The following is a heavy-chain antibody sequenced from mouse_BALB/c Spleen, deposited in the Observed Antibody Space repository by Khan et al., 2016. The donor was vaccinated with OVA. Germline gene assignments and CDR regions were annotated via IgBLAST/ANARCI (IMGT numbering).Heavy chain of an antibody. CDR1: GYTFTSYW. J-gene: IGHJ3*01. D-gene: IGHD2-2*01. CDR3: TRREKYGYDPSWFAY. Sequence: QMQLEESGAELVRPGASVKLSCKASGYTFTSYWMNWVKQRPGQGLEWIGMIDPSDSETHYNQMFKDKATLTVDKSSSTAYMQLSSLTSEDAAVYDCTRREKYGYDPSWFAYWGQGTLVTVSA. V-gene: IGHV1-61*01. CDR2: IDPSDSET.